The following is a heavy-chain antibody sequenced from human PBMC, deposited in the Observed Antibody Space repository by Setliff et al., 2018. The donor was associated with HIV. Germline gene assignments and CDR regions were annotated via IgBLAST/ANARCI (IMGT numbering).Heavy chain of an antibody. CDR2: IVVGSGNT. CDR3: AADPQTGTTSYDAFDI. CDR1: GFTFTNSA. Sequence: AASVKVSCKASGFTFTNSAVQWVRQARGQRLEWIGWIVVGSGNTNYAQKFQERVTITRDMSTSRAYMELSGLRTEDTAVYYCAADPQTGTTSYDAFDIWGQGTVVTVS. J-gene: IGHJ3*02. D-gene: IGHD1-7*01. V-gene: IGHV1-58*01.